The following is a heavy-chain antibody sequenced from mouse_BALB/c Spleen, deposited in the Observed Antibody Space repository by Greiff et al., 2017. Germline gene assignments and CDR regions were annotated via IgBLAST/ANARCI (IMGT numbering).Heavy chain of an antibody. V-gene: IGHV1S81*02. Sequence: QVQLQQPGAELVKPGASVKLSCKASGYTFTSYWMPWVKQRPGQGLEWIGEINPSNGRTNYNEKFKSKATLTVDKSSSTAYMQLSSLTSEDSAVYYCARGWGTTAVRAMDYWGQGTSVTVSS. CDR1: GYTFTSYW. CDR3: ARGWGTTAVRAMDY. J-gene: IGHJ4*01. CDR2: INPSNGRT. D-gene: IGHD1-2*01.